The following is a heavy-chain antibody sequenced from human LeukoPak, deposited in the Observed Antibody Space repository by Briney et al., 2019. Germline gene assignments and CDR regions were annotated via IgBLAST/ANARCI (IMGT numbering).Heavy chain of an antibody. J-gene: IGHJ5*02. D-gene: IGHD6-13*01. CDR3: AAGPYSGSWYSSNWFDP. Sequence: GGSLRLSCAASGFTFSYYWMPWVRQAPGKGLVRVSHINSVGSSPNYADSVKGRFTISIDNANNTLYLQMNSLRAEDRAVYYCAAGPYSGSWYSSNWFDPWGQGTLVTVSS. V-gene: IGHV3-74*01. CDR2: INSVGSSP. CDR1: GFTFSYYW.